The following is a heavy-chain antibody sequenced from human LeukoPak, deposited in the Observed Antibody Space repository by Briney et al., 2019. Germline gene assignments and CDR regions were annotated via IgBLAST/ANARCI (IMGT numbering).Heavy chain of an antibody. Sequence: GGSLRLSCSASGFTFSSYWMSWVRQAPGKGLEWVANIKQDGSETYYVDSVKGRFTISRDNAKNSLYLQMNSLRDEDTAVYYCARDLIPRAGDEGWYFDYWGQGTRVTVSS. CDR1: GFTFSSYW. V-gene: IGHV3-7*01. CDR3: ARDLIPRAGDEGWYFDY. CDR2: IKQDGSET. D-gene: IGHD7-27*01. J-gene: IGHJ4*02.